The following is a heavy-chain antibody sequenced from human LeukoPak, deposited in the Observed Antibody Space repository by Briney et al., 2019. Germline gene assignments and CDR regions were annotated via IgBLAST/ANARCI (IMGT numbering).Heavy chain of an antibody. V-gene: IGHV3-23*01. J-gene: IGHJ4*02. Sequence: PGGSLRLSCAVSGLTFSSYAMSWVRQAPGKGLEWVSDISGSGGSTYYADSVKGRFTISRDNSKNTLYLQMNSLRAEDTAVYYCAKDDVEYCFDDWGQGTLVTVSS. CDR3: AKDDVEYCFDD. CDR2: ISGSGGST. D-gene: IGHD1-1*01. CDR1: GLTFSSYA.